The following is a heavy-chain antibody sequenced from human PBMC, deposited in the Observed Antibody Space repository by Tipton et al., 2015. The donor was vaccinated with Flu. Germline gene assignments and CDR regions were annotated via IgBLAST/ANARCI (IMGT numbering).Heavy chain of an antibody. V-gene: IGHV4-31*03. D-gene: IGHD3-10*01. Sequence: LVQSSQTLSLTCTVSGDSISTGGAYWTWVRQHPGKGLEWIASIYYSGSTYYNPSLWRRVTISVDTSKNQISLKVNSVTAADTAVYYCARDQGFGGGLSYDYYVLDVWGQGTTVTVSS. CDR2: IYYSGST. J-gene: IGHJ6*02. CDR3: ARDQGFGGGLSYDYYVLDV. CDR1: GDSISTGGAY.